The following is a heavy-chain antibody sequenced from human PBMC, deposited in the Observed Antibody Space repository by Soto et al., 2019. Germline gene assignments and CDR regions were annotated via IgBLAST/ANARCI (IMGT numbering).Heavy chain of an antibody. CDR3: ARHAYDFWSGHPNPRYYYGMDV. D-gene: IGHD3-3*01. CDR2: IYPGDSNT. J-gene: IGHJ6*02. CDR1: GYSFTSYW. Sequence: EVQLVQSGAEVKKPGESLKISCKGSGYSFTSYWIGWVRQMPGKGLEWMGIIYPGDSNTRYSPSLQGQVTISVDKSISTAYLQWSSLKPTDTAMYYCARHAYDFWSGHPNPRYYYGMDVWGQGTTVTVSS. V-gene: IGHV5-51*01.